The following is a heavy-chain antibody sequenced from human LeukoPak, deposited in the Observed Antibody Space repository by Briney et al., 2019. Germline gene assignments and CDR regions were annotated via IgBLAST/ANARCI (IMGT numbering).Heavy chain of an antibody. J-gene: IGHJ4*02. V-gene: IGHV3-33*01. D-gene: IGHD6-13*01. CDR3: ARSQSSSLIDY. CDR2: IWYDGTSK. Sequence: GRSLRLSCTASGFTFGDYAMSWVRQAPGKGLEWVAVIWYDGTSKDYADSVKGRFTFSRDNSKNTLYLQMNSLTVEDTAVYYCARSQSSSLIDYWGQGTLVTVSS. CDR1: GFTFGDYA.